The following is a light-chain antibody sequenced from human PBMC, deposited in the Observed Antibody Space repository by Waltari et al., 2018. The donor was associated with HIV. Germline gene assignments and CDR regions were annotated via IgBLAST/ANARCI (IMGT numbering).Light chain of an antibody. Sequence: ENVLTQSPATLSLSPGERATLSCSANQSISSAYLAWYQQKPGQVPRLLIYGTSNRATGIPDRFSGSGSGTDFKLTISRLGPEDFAVYYCQQYGGTPYTFGRGTKLDIK. CDR1: QSISSAY. V-gene: IGKV3-20*01. CDR2: GTS. CDR3: QQYGGTPYT. J-gene: IGKJ2*01.